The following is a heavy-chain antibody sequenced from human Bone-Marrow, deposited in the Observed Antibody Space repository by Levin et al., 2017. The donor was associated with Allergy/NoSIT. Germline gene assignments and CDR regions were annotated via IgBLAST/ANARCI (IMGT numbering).Heavy chain of an antibody. CDR2: IGTAADS. V-gene: IGHV3-13*04. Sequence: LSLTCAASGFTFSSSDMHWVRHATGRGLEWVSAIGTAADSYYSGSVKGRFTVSRDNAKNSFYLQMNSLRAGDTAVYYCARVALPRYCTSTSCSDSGYYFDYWGQGTLVTVSS. CDR3: ARVALPRYCTSTSCSDSGYYFDY. J-gene: IGHJ4*02. CDR1: GFTFSSSD. D-gene: IGHD2-2*01.